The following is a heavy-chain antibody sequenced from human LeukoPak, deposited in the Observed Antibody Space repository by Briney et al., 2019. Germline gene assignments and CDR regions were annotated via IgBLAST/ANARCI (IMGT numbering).Heavy chain of an antibody. D-gene: IGHD1-26*01. V-gene: IGHV3-64*01. CDR2: ISSNGGNT. J-gene: IGHJ5*02. CDR3: ARELGLYWFDP. CDR1: GFTFSSYA. Sequence: GGSLRLSCAASGFTFSSYAIHWVRQAPGKGLEYVSAISSNGGNTYYANSVKGRFTISRDNSKNTLYLQMGSLRAEDMAVYYCARELGLYWFDPWGQGTLVTVSS.